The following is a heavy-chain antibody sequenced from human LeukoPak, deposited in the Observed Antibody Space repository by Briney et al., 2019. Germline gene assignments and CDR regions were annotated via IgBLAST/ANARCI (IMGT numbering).Heavy chain of an antibody. CDR1: GGSLSGYY. V-gene: IGHV4-34*01. J-gene: IGHJ4*02. D-gene: IGHD6-13*01. Sequence: SETLSLTCAVYGGSLSGYYWSWIRQPPGKGLEWIGEINHSGSTNYNPSPKSRVTISVDTSKNQFSLKLSSVTAADTAVYYCARESSSSPNSDYWGQGTLVTVSS. CDR3: ARESSSSPNSDY. CDR2: INHSGST.